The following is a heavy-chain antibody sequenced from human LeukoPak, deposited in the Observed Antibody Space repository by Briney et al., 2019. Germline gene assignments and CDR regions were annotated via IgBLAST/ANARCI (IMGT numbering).Heavy chain of an antibody. V-gene: IGHV5-51*01. CDR1: GYSFTSYW. D-gene: IGHD6-6*01. Sequence: GESLKIPCKGSGYSFTSYWIGWVRQMPGKGLEWMGIIYPGDSDTRYSPSFQGQVTISADKSIGTAYLQWSSLKAPDTAMYYCARMRDGSSSTYYYYMDVWGKGTTVTVSS. CDR2: IYPGDSDT. J-gene: IGHJ6*03. CDR3: ARMRDGSSSTYYYYMDV.